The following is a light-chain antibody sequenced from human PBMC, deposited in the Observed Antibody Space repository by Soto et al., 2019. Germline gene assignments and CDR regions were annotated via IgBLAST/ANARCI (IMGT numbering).Light chain of an antibody. CDR3: QQYNKWPLIT. CDR1: QSISIG. J-gene: IGKJ5*01. CDR2: GAS. Sequence: EILMTHSPATLSVSPGEKATLSCRASQSISIGLAWYRQKPGQAPRLLIYGASTRASGTPARFSGSGSGTEFTLTISSLQSEDFALYYCQQYNKWPLITFGQGTRLEIK. V-gene: IGKV3D-15*01.